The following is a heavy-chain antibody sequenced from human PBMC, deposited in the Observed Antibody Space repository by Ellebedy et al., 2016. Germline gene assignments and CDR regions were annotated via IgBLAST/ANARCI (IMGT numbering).Heavy chain of an antibody. J-gene: IGHJ3*01. CDR1: GFTFRRHT. Sequence: GGSLRLSCAASGFTFRRHTMAWVRQAPGKGLEYVSSLSSNSYYIYYVEPARGRFTISRDNVKNSLFLQMNSLRADDTAVYYCAREGLLEDTKSSATDAFDLWGQGTMVIVSS. CDR3: AREGLLEDTKSSATDAFDL. V-gene: IGHV3-21*01. D-gene: IGHD2-8*01. CDR2: LSSNSYYI.